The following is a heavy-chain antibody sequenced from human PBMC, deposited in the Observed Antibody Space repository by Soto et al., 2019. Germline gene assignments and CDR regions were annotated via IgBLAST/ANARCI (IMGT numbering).Heavy chain of an antibody. V-gene: IGHV1-2*02. CDR3: ATQFHHCGGDYYRGPYFGMDV. CDR2: INPYTGGT. CDR1: GYTFTGYY. J-gene: IGHJ6*02. D-gene: IGHD2-21*02. Sequence: ASVKVSCKASGYTFTGYYVLWVRQAPGQGPECMGWINPYTGGTNYAQKFQGRVTMTRGTSISTAYMELSKLISDDTAVYYCATQFHHCGGDYYRGPYFGMDVWGQGTTVTVS.